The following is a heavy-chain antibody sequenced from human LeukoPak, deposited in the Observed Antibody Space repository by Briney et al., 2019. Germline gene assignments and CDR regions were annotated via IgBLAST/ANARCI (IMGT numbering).Heavy chain of an antibody. J-gene: IGHJ5*02. D-gene: IGHD2-2*01. V-gene: IGHV3-66*01. CDR2: IYSGGST. CDR3: ARGVRYCSSTSCSNWFDP. Sequence: PGGSLRLSCTASGFTFSTCAMSWVRQAPGQGLEWVSVIYSGGSTYYADSVKGRFTISRDNSKNTLYLQMNSLRAEDTAVYYCARGVRYCSSTSCSNWFDPWGQGTLVTVSS. CDR1: GFTFSTCA.